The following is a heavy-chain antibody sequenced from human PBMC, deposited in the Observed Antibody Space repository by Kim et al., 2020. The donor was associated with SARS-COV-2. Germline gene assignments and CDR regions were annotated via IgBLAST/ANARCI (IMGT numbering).Heavy chain of an antibody. Sequence: KSRVTISVDTSKNQFSLKRSSVTAADTAVYYCARGSYCSSTSCERLFDPWGQGTLVTVSS. V-gene: IGHV4-34*01. J-gene: IGHJ5*02. CDR3: ARGSYCSSTSCERLFDP. D-gene: IGHD2-2*01.